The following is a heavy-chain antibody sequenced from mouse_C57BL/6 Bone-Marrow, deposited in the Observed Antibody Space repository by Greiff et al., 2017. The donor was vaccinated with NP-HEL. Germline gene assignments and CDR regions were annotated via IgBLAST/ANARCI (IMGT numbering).Heavy chain of an antibody. J-gene: IGHJ2*01. Sequence: EVKLMESGGGLVQPGGSLKLSCAASGFTFSDYYMYWVRQTPEKRLEWVAYISNGGGSTYYPDTVKGRFTISRDNAKNTLYLQMSRLKSEDTAMYYCARHGDSSGDVDYWGQGTTLTVSS. CDR2: ISNGGGST. CDR1: GFTFSDYY. CDR3: ARHGDSSGDVDY. V-gene: IGHV5-12*01. D-gene: IGHD3-2*02.